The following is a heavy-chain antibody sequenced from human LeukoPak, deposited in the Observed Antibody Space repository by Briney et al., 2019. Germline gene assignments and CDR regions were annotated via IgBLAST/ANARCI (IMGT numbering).Heavy chain of an antibody. V-gene: IGHV3-7*01. J-gene: IGHJ4*02. CDR2: INQDGTEK. D-gene: IGHD3-10*01. CDR3: VKVAKYYYGSETYYFFEH. CDR1: GGSFSGYY. Sequence: LSLTCAVYGGSFSGYYWSWVRQAPGKGLEWVANINQDGTEKYYVDSVKGRFTISRDDAKRSLYLQMNSLRVEDTAVYYCVKVAKYYYGSETYYFFEHWGQGTPVTASS.